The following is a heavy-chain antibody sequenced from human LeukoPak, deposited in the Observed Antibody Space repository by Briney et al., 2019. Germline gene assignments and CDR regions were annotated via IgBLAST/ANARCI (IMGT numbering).Heavy chain of an antibody. CDR1: GFTFSSYS. J-gene: IGHJ3*02. CDR2: SSNKADSYTT. Sequence: GGSLRLSCAASGFTFSSYSMNWVRQAPGKGLEWVGRSSNKADSYTTEYAASVKGRFTISRDDSKNSLYLQINSLKIEDTAVYYCTRGYSRVSIYAFDIWGQGTMVTVSS. CDR3: TRGYSRVSIYAFDI. V-gene: IGHV3-72*01. D-gene: IGHD6-13*01.